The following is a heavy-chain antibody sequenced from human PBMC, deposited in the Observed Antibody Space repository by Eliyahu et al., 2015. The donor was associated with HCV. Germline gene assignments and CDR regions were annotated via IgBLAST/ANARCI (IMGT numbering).Heavy chain of an antibody. J-gene: IGHJ5*02. CDR3: AREGSGYSYEGWFDP. Sequence: QVQLVESGGGVVQPGRSLRLSCAASGFXFXSYGMHWVRQAPGKGLEWVAVIWYDGSNKYYADSVKGRFTISRDNSKNTLYLQMNSLRAEDTAVYYCAREGSGYSYEGWFDPWGQGTLVTVSS. CDR1: GFXFXSYG. V-gene: IGHV3-33*01. CDR2: IWYDGSNK. D-gene: IGHD5-18*01.